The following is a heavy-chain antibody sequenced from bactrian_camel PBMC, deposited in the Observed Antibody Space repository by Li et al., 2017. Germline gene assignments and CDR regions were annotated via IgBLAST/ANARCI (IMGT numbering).Heavy chain of an antibody. CDR3: VPPPWVIAGRGT. CDR2: IDSDGTRT. V-gene: IGHV3-2*01. CDR1: GFTFRSYY. Sequence: HVQLVESGGGLVQPGGSLRLSCAASGFTFRSYYMSWVRQAPGKGLEWVSSIDSDGTRTYYPDSVKGRFTISRDNARRMVHLQMTSLTFEDSALYYCVPPPWVIAGRGTWGQGTQVTVS. D-gene: IGHD3*01. J-gene: IGHJ6*01.